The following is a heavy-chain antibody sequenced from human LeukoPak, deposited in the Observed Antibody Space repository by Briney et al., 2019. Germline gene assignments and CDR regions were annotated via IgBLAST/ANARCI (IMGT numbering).Heavy chain of an antibody. CDR3: ARGGDIVVVVAATPDYYGMDV. Sequence: AGSLRLSCAASGFSFSSYSMNWVRQAPGKGLEWVSSISSSSSYIYYADSVKGRFTISRDNAKNSLYLQMNSLRAEDTAVYYCARGGDIVVVVAATPDYYGMDVWGQGTTVTVSS. CDR1: GFSFSSYS. V-gene: IGHV3-21*01. CDR2: ISSSSSYI. J-gene: IGHJ6*02. D-gene: IGHD2-15*01.